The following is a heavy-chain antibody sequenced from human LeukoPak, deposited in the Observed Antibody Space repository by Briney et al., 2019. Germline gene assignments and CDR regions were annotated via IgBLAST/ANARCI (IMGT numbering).Heavy chain of an antibody. J-gene: IGHJ4*02. D-gene: IGHD2-2*01. CDR3: ARDHDCSSTSCTGAFDY. CDR2: ISSSSSYI. CDR1: GFTFSSYS. Sequence: GGSLRLSCAASGFTFSSYSMNWVRRAPGKGLEWVSSISSSSSYIYYADSVKGRFTISRDNAKNSLYLQMNSLRAEDTAVYYCARDHDCSSTSCTGAFDYWGQGTLVTVSS. V-gene: IGHV3-21*01.